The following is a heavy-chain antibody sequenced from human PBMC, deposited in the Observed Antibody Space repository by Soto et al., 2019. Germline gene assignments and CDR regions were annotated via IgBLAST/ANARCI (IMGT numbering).Heavy chain of an antibody. CDR3: ARSPLFPDYFYYYYMDV. J-gene: IGHJ6*03. CDR2: INADGSST. Sequence: GGSLRLSCAASEFTFSSYWMHWVRQAPGKGLVWVSRINADGSSTSSADSVKGRFTISRDNAKNTLYLEMNSLRVEDTAVYYCARSPLFPDYFYYYYMDVWGKGTTVTVSS. CDR1: EFTFSSYW. V-gene: IGHV3-74*01.